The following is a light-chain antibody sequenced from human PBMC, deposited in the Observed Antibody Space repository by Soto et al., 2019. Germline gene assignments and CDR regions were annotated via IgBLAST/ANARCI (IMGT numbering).Light chain of an antibody. V-gene: IGLV1-51*01. Sequence: QSVLTQSPSVSAAPGQKVTISCSGSSSNIGNNFVFWYQQLPGTAPKLVIYDSNKRPSGIPDRFSGSKSGTLATLGITGLQTGDEADYYCGTWDSSLSAVVFGGGTKLTVL. CDR2: DSN. CDR1: SSNIGNNF. J-gene: IGLJ2*01. CDR3: GTWDSSLSAVV.